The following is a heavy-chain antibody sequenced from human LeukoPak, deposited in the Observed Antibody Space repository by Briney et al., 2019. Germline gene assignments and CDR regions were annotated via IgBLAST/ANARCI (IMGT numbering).Heavy chain of an antibody. CDR2: ISWNSGSI. D-gene: IGHD6-6*01. CDR1: GFTFGGYG. Sequence: GGSLRLSCAASGFTFGGYGLNWVRQPPGKGLEWISGISWNSGSIGYADSVKGRLTICRDNAKNSLYLQMNSLRAEDTALYYCAKDSRAYYYYHMDVWGKGTTVTVSS. CDR3: AKDSRAYYYYHMDV. V-gene: IGHV3-9*01. J-gene: IGHJ6*03.